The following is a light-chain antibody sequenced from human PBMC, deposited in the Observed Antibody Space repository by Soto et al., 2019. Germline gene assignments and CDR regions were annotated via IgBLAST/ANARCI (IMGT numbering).Light chain of an antibody. CDR1: SRDVGGQNY. J-gene: IGLJ1*01. CDR3: CSHAGNNNYV. Sequence: QSVLTQPPSASGSPGQSVAISCTGTSRDVGGQNYVSWYQQHPGQAPKLIIYAVSNRPSGVPDRFSGSKSGNTASLTISGLRAEDEADYYCCSHAGNNNYVFGTGTKLTVL. V-gene: IGLV2-8*01. CDR2: AVS.